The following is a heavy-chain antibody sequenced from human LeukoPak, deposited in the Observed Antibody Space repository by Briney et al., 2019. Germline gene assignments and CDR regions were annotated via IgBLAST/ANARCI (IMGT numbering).Heavy chain of an antibody. CDR1: GGSISSGGYY. V-gene: IGHV4-31*03. J-gene: IGHJ6*03. Sequence: SETLSLTCTVSGGSISSGGYYWSWIRQHPGKGLEWIGYIYYSGSTYYNPSLKSRVTISVDTSKNQFSLKLSSVTAAETAVYYCARDREVDYYYYMDVWGKGTTVTVSS. D-gene: IGHD1-26*01. CDR3: ARDREVDYYYYMDV. CDR2: IYYSGST.